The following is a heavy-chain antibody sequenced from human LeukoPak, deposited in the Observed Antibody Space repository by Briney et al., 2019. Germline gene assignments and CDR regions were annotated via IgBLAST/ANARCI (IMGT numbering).Heavy chain of an antibody. Sequence: GGSLRLSCAASGFTLNNYWMHWVRQAPGKGLVWVSRINVDGSSISYADSVKGRFTISRDNARNTLYLQMNSLRAEDTAVYYCTRIKWDLTYFDYWGQGTLVTAPS. D-gene: IGHD1-26*01. J-gene: IGHJ4*02. V-gene: IGHV3-74*01. CDR1: GFTLNNYW. CDR2: INVDGSSI. CDR3: TRIKWDLTYFDY.